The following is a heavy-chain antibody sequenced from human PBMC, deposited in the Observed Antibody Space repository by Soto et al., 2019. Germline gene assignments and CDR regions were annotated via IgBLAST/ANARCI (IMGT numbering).Heavy chain of an antibody. CDR3: ARGLGYDSNGRFLAAFDV. D-gene: IGHD3-22*01. J-gene: IGHJ3*01. CDR2: IFHTGTT. V-gene: IGHV4-31*03. CDR1: GASLSSGGYY. Sequence: QVQLQESGPGLAKPSQTMSLTCTVSGASLSSGGYYWTWIRQVPGKPMEWLGYIFHTGTTFYNPSLKSRVVMSIEKSDNQLSLNLRSVTAAYTAVYYCARGLGYDSNGRFLAAFDVWGQGTMVTVSS.